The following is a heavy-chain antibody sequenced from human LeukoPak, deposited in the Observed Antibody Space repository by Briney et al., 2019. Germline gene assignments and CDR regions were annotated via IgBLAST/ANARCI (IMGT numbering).Heavy chain of an antibody. J-gene: IGHJ4*02. CDR2: IYYSGST. CDR1: GGSISSSSYY. D-gene: IGHD6-19*01. Sequence: PSETLSLTCTVSGGSISSSSYYWGWIRQPPGKGLGWIGSIYYSGSTYYNPSLKSRVTISVDTSKNQFSLKLSSVTAADTAVYYCARQAVAGSVFDYWGQGTLVTVSS. CDR3: ARQAVAGSVFDY. V-gene: IGHV4-39*01.